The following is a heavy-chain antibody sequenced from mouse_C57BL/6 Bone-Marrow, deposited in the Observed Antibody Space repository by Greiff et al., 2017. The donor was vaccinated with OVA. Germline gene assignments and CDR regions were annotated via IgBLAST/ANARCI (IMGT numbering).Heavy chain of an antibody. CDR2: INPGNGGT. J-gene: IGHJ4*01. CDR1: GYTFTSYW. CDR3: AIKKRYAMDD. Sequence: QVQLQQPGAELVKPGASVKLSCKASGYTFTSYWIHWVKQRPGQGLEWIGDINPGNGGTNYNEKFKSKATLTVDTSSSTAYMQLSSLTSEDSAVYYCAIKKRYAMDDWGQGTSVTVSA. V-gene: IGHV1-55*01.